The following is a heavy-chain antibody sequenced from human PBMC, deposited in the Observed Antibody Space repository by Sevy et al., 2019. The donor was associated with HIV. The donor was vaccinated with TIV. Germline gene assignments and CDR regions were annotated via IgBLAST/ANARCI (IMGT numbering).Heavy chain of an antibody. D-gene: IGHD3-10*01. CDR1: GGSISGYY. CDR2: THSNGNT. Sequence: SETLSLTCTVSGGSISGYYWSWIRQSPGKGLEWIAYTHSNGNTNYNPSLKSRVTISIDTSKNQFSLKLSSVTAADTAVYYCTRDRYTLVRGILMTWFDPRGQGTLVTVSS. V-gene: IGHV4-59*01. CDR3: TRDRYTLVRGILMTWFDP. J-gene: IGHJ5*02.